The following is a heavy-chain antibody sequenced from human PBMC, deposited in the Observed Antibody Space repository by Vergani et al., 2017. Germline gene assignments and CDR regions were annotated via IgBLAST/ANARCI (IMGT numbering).Heavy chain of an antibody. CDR1: GFSFRNAW. D-gene: IGHD2-21*01. CDR2: IKSNADGGSA. J-gene: IGHJ6*03. CDR3: TAEKEVAYYYSYYPMDV. V-gene: IGHV3-15*01. Sequence: EVQLVESGGGIVKPGGSLRLSCGASGFSFRNAWMNWVRPAPGKGLELVARIKSNADGGSADYAASVKGRFIISRVDSKTFLYLQMNSLKIEDTALYFCTAEKEVAYYYSYYPMDVWGKGTTVTVSS.